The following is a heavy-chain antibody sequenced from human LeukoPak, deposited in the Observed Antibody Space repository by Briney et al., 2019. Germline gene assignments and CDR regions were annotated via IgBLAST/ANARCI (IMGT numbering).Heavy chain of an antibody. CDR2: IKEDGSEK. CDR1: GLLLSRYW. V-gene: IGHV3-7*01. CDR3: ARDSFETDIDY. J-gene: IGHJ4*02. D-gene: IGHD1-14*01. Sequence: PGGSLRLSCAASGLLLSRYWMSWVRQAPGKGLEWVANIKEDGSEKYYVESMKGRFTISRDNVKNSLYLQINSLRAEDTAVYYCARDSFETDIDYWGQGTLVTVSS.